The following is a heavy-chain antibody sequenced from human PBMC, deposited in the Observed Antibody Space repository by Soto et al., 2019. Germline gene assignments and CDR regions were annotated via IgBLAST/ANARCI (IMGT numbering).Heavy chain of an antibody. Sequence: PSETLSLTCTVSGGSISSGGYYWSWIRQHPGKGLELIGYIYSSGSTYYNPSLTCRVTISVDTSNNQFPLKLSSVTAADTAVYYCARNARGYSFCSLGYWGQGTLVTVSS. CDR1: GGSISSGGYY. V-gene: IGHV4-31*03. CDR3: ARNARGYSFCSLGY. D-gene: IGHD5-18*01. CDR2: IYSSGST. J-gene: IGHJ4*02.